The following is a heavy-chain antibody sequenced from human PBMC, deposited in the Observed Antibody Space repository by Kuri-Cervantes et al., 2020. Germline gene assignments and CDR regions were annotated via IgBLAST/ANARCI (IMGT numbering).Heavy chain of an antibody. CDR2: IYYSRST. CDR1: GSSLSSSSYY. D-gene: IGHD6-13*01. J-gene: IGHJ1*01. Sequence: ESLKISCTVPGSSLSSSSYYWGWIREPPGEGLEWIGSIYYSRSTYYKPSLKSRITISVDTSKNQFSLKLSTVTAADTAVYYCARHWTKHSSSWRKGPAYFQNWGQGTLVTVSS. CDR3: ARHWTKHSSSWRKGPAYFQN. V-gene: IGHV4-39*01.